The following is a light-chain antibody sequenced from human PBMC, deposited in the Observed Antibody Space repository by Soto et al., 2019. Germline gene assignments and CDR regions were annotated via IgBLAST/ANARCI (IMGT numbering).Light chain of an antibody. Sequence: DIQITQSPSSLSASVGDRVTITCRASQSISSYLNWYQQKPGKAPKLLIYAASSLQSAVPSRFSGSGSGTDFTLTTSSLQPEDFATYYCQQSYSTPFTFGPGTKVDIK. CDR1: QSISSY. V-gene: IGKV1-39*01. J-gene: IGKJ3*01. CDR2: AAS. CDR3: QQSYSTPFT.